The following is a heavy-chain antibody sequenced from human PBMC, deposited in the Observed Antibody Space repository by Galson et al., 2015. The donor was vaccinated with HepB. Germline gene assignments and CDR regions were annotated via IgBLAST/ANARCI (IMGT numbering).Heavy chain of an antibody. CDR2: IIPIFGTA. Sequence: SVKVSCKASGGTFSSYAISWVRQAPGQGLEWMGGIIPIFGTANYAQKFQGRVTITADESTSTAYMELSSLRSEDTAVYYCARVVVVPAATQGHYYYYGMDVWGQGTTVTVSS. CDR3: ARVVVVPAATQGHYYYYGMDV. CDR1: GGTFSSYA. D-gene: IGHD2-2*01. J-gene: IGHJ6*02. V-gene: IGHV1-69*13.